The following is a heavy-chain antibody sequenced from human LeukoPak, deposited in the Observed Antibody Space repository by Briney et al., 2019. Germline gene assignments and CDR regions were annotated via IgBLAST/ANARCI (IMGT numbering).Heavy chain of an antibody. D-gene: IGHD3-22*01. J-gene: IGHJ4*02. Sequence: PGGSLRLSCAASGFTFDYYWMHWVHQAPGKGLMWVSRINTDGSNTHYADSVKGRFTISRDNAKNTLYLQMNGLRVEDTAVYYCVVWGEDRSGHRFDFWGQGILVTVSS. CDR1: GFTFDYYW. CDR2: INTDGSNT. CDR3: VVWGEDRSGHRFDF. V-gene: IGHV3-74*01.